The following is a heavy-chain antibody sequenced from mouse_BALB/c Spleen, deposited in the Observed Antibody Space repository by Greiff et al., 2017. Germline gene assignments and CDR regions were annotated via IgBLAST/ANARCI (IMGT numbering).Heavy chain of an antibody. CDR2: ISSGGSYT. V-gene: IGHV5-6-4*01. CDR3: AKQGVRRAMDD. Sequence: EVKLVESGGGLVKPGGSLKLSCAASGFTFSSYTMSWVRQTPEKRLEWVATISSGGSYTYYPDSVKGRVTISRDNAKNTLYLQMSSLKSEDTAMYYCAKQGVRRAMDDWGQGTSVTVSS. CDR1: GFTFSSYT. D-gene: IGHD2-14*01. J-gene: IGHJ4*01.